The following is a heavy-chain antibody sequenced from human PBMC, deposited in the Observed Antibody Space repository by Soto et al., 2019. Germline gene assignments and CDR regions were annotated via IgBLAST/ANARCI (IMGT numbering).Heavy chain of an antibody. CDR2: ISGSGGST. CDR1: GSTFSSYA. J-gene: IGHJ6*02. Sequence: GGSLRLSCAASGSTFSSYAMSWVRQAPGKGLEWVSAISGSGGSTYYAGSVKGRFTISRDNSKNTLYLQMNSLRAEDTAVYYCAKDGYSNRLSYYYGMDVWGQGTTVTVSS. CDR3: AKDGYSNRLSYYYGMDV. D-gene: IGHD4-4*01. V-gene: IGHV3-23*01.